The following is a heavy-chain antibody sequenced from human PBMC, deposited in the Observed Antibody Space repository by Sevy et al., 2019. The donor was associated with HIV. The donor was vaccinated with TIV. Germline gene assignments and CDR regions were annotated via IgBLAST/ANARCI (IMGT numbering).Heavy chain of an antibody. D-gene: IGHD3-3*01. Sequence: SETLSLTCAVSGGSFSGYYWSWIRQPPGKGLEWIGEINCSGGTNYNPSLKSRVTISVDTSKNQFSLKLSSVTAADTAMYYCARGVSDFWSGPGLWGQGTLVTVSS. CDR3: ARGVSDFWSGPGL. CDR2: INCSGGT. J-gene: IGHJ4*02. V-gene: IGHV4-34*01. CDR1: GGSFSGYY.